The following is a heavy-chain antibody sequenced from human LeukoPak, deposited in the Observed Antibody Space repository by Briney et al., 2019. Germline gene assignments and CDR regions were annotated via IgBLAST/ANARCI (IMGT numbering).Heavy chain of an antibody. V-gene: IGHV4-30-2*01. CDR3: ARVRIAAAGTDY. J-gene: IGHJ4*02. D-gene: IGHD6-13*01. CDR1: GGSISSGGYY. CDR2: IYHSGST. Sequence: SQTLSLTCTVSGGSISSGGYYWSWIRQPPGKGLEWIGYIYHSGSTYYNPSLKSRVTISVDRSKNQFSLKLSSVTAADTAVYYCARVRIAAAGTDYWGQGTLVTVSS.